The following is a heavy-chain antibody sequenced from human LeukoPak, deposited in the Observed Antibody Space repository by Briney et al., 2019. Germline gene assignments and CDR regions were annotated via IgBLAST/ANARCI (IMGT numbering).Heavy chain of an antibody. CDR1: GFTVSSNY. D-gene: IGHD1-26*01. V-gene: IGHV3-66*01. CDR3: ARAGGGSRRPGY. Sequence: GGSLRLSCAASGFTVSSNYMSWVRQAPGKGLEWVSVIYSGGSTYYTDSVKGRFTISRDNAKNSLYLQMNSLRAEDTAVYYCARAGGGSRRPGYWGQGTLVTVSS. J-gene: IGHJ4*02. CDR2: IYSGGST.